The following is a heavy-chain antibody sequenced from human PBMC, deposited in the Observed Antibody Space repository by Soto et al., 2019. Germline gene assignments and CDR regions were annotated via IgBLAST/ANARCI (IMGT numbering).Heavy chain of an antibody. Sequence: GASVKVSCKASGYTFTSYVIGWVRHAPGQGLEWMGWISAYNGNTNYAQKLQGRVTMTTDTSTSTAYMELRSLRSDDTAVYYCVVAAQPYYIYSWGQRALVTVSS. CDR1: GYTFTSYV. V-gene: IGHV1-18*01. CDR2: ISAYNGNT. J-gene: IGHJ4*02. D-gene: IGHD2-15*01. CDR3: VVAAQPYYIYS.